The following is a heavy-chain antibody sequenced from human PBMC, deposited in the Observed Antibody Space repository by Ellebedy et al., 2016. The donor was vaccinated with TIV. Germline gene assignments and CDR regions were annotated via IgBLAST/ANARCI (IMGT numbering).Heavy chain of an antibody. CDR2: IYHSGST. CDR3: ARGMTIFGWNWFNP. V-gene: IGHV4-38-2*02. J-gene: IGHJ5*02. D-gene: IGHD3-3*01. CDR1: GYSISSGYY. Sequence: SETLSLTXTVSGYSISSGYYWGWIRQPPGKGLEWIGSIYHSGSTYYNPSLKSRVTISVDTSKNQFSLKLSSVTAADTAVYYCARGMTIFGWNWFNPWGQGTLVTVSS.